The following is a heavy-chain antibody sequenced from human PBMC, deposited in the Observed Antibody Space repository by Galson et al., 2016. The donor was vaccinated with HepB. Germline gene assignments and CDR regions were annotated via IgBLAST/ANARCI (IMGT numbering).Heavy chain of an antibody. V-gene: IGHV1-3*01. CDR2: INAGNGNT. D-gene: IGHD2-2*03. J-gene: IGHJ4*02. CDR3: ARSPTGFCSRTKCYGFNYLDR. CDR1: GYTFISYV. Sequence: SVKVSCKASGYTFISYVIQWVRQAPGHRLEWRGWINAGNGNTKYSQKFQGRVIIDRDTSASTAYMELSSLRPEDTAIYYCARSPTGFCSRTKCYGFNYLDRWGQGTQVTVSS.